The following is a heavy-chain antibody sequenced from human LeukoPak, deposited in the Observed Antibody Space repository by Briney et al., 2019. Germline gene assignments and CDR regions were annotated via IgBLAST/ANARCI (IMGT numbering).Heavy chain of an antibody. V-gene: IGHV3-48*03. CDR1: GFTLSGYE. D-gene: IGHD3-10*01. Sequence: GGSLRLSCAASGFTLSGYEMNWVRQAPGKGLEWLSYVSNSGNPIFYADSVKGRFTISRDNAKNSLYLQMSSLRAEDTAVYYCARGIGGVWGQGTLVTVSS. J-gene: IGHJ4*02. CDR2: VSNSGNPI. CDR3: ARGIGGV.